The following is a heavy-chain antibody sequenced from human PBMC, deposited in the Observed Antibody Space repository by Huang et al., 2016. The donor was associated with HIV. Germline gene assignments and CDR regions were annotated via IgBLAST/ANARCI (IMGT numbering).Heavy chain of an antibody. J-gene: IGHJ4*02. Sequence: QVLLQQWGAGVVKPSETLFLTCGVSGGPFKGFSWSWIRQSPGKGLQWIGEINYSGNTNDNPSLKRRVTMSVDTSKGQFSLSLQSVTAADTAVYYCARARLLLPFDYWGQGALVAVSS. D-gene: IGHD2-15*01. CDR3: ARARLLLPFDY. V-gene: IGHV4-34*02. CDR2: INYSGNT. CDR1: GGPFKGFS.